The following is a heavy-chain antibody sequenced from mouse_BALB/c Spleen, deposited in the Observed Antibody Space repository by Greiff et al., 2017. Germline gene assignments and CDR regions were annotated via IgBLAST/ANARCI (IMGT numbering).Heavy chain of an antibody. J-gene: IGHJ3*01. D-gene: IGHD2-1*01. CDR2: INPGSGGT. CDR3: ARDYGNYWFAY. V-gene: IGHV1-54*01. Sequence: VQLQESGAELVRPGPSVKVSCKASGYAFTNYLIEWVKQRPGQGLEWIGVINPGSGGTNYNENFKGKATLTADKSSSTAYMQLSSLTSDDSAVYFCARDYGNYWFAYWGQGTLGTVSA. CDR1: GYAFTNYL.